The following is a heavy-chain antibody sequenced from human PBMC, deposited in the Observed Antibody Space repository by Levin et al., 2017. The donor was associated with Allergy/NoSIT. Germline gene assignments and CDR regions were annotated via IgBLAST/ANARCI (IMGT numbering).Heavy chain of an antibody. Sequence: GGSLRLSCAASGFTFSSYAMHWVRQAPGKGLEWVAVISYDGSNKYYADSVKGRFTISRDNSKNTLYLQMNSLRAEDTAVYYCARGNSVTTWKYYYGMDVWGQGTTVTVSS. CDR1: GFTFSSYA. CDR3: ARGNSVTTWKYYYGMDV. V-gene: IGHV3-30-3*01. D-gene: IGHD4-17*01. J-gene: IGHJ6*02. CDR2: ISYDGSNK.